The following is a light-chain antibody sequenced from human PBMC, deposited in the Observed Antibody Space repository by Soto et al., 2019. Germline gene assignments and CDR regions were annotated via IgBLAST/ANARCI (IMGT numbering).Light chain of an antibody. CDR2: QDS. J-gene: IGLJ2*01. CDR1: KLGDRY. CDR3: QAWDSSIVV. Sequence: ELAQPPSVSVSPGQTASITCSGDKLGDRYACWYQQKPGQSPVLVIYQDSKRPSGISERFSGSNSGNTATLTISGTQAMDEADYYCQAWDSSIVVFGGGTKLTVL. V-gene: IGLV3-1*01.